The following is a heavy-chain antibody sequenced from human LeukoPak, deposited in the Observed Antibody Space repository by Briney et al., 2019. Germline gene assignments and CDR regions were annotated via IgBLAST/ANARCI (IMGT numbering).Heavy chain of an antibody. D-gene: IGHD3-3*01. CDR2: ISNSDNST. Sequence: GGSLRLSCAASGFTVRSSYMSWVRQAPGKGLEWVSTISNSDNSTYYADSVKGRFTFSRDNSKNTLYLQMNSLRAEDTAIYYCAKGLGVVIDFLVFDNWGQGTLVTVSS. CDR3: AKGLGVVIDFLVFDN. J-gene: IGHJ4*02. V-gene: IGHV3-23*01. CDR1: GFTVRSSY.